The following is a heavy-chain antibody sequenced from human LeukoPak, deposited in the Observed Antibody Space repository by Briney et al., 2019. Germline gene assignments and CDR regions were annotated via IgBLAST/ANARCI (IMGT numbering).Heavy chain of an antibody. Sequence: PSQTLSLTCTVSGGSISSGSYYWSWIRQPAGKGLEWIGRIYTSGSTNYNPSLKSRVTISVDTSKNQFSLKLSSVTAADTAVYYCARSEYYDFWSGYVWGQGTLVTFSS. CDR1: GGSISSGSYY. V-gene: IGHV4-61*02. CDR2: IYTSGST. J-gene: IGHJ4*02. CDR3: ARSEYYDFWSGYV. D-gene: IGHD3-3*01.